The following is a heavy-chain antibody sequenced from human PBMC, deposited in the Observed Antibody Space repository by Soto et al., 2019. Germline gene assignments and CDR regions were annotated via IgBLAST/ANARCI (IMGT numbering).Heavy chain of an antibody. Sequence: ASVKVSCKASGYTFTSYYMHWVRQAPGQGLEWMGIINPSGGSTRYAQKFQGRVTMTRDTSTSTVYMELSSLRSEDTAVYYCARDQVDSSGYYPTSFDIWGQGTMVTVSS. J-gene: IGHJ3*02. CDR3: ARDQVDSSGYYPTSFDI. V-gene: IGHV1-46*01. CDR1: GYTFTSYY. CDR2: INPSGGST. D-gene: IGHD3-22*01.